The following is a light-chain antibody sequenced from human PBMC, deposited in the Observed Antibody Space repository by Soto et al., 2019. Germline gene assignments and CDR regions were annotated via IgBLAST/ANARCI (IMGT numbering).Light chain of an antibody. Sequence: EILFAQSTWTVCGAAGYRGTRWSRASQSLTSQYLAWYQQKPGQAPRLLLFVASSRAAGIPDRFSGSGSGTDFTLPLTKLDSEAFAVYYCQHYGSSFTFGPGTKVDIK. CDR3: QHYGSSFT. J-gene: IGKJ3*01. V-gene: IGKV3-20*01. CDR2: VAS. CDR1: QSLTSQY.